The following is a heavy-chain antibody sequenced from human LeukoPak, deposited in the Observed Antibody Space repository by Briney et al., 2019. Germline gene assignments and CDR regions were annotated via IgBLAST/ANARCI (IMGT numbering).Heavy chain of an antibody. V-gene: IGHV3-30*03. CDR2: ISYDGSNK. D-gene: IGHD3-16*01. Sequence: GSLRLSCAASGFTFSSYGMHWVRQAPGKGLEWVAVISYDGSNKYYADSVKGRFTISRDNSKNTLYLQMNSLRAEDTAVYYCATVDGGTEYFDYWGQGTLVTVSS. CDR1: GFTFSSYG. J-gene: IGHJ4*02. CDR3: ATVDGGTEYFDY.